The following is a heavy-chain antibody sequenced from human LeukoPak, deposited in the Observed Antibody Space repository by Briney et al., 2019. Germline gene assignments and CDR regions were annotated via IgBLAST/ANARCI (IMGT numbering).Heavy chain of an antibody. CDR2: ISISGNT. Sequence: PGGSLRLSCAASGFTFSSYAMSWVRQGPGKGLEWVSAISISGNTYHADSVKGRFTISRDSSKNTLYLQMNSLRAGDAAVYYCAKDLDYYGSGGFDYWGQGTLVTVSS. CDR1: GFTFSSYA. V-gene: IGHV3-23*01. CDR3: AKDLDYYGSGGFDY. J-gene: IGHJ4*02. D-gene: IGHD3-10*01.